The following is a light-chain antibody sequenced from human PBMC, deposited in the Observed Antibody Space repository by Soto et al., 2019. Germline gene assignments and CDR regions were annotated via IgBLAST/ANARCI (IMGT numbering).Light chain of an antibody. Sequence: EIVLTQSPATLSLSPGERATLSCGASQSVTNNYIAWYQQKPGLAPKLLIYDASNRATAIPDRFSGSGSGTDFTLTIRRLEPEDFAVYYCQQYYNLITFGGGTKVEIK. CDR3: QQYYNLIT. CDR2: DAS. V-gene: IGKV3D-20*01. CDR1: QSVTNNY. J-gene: IGKJ4*01.